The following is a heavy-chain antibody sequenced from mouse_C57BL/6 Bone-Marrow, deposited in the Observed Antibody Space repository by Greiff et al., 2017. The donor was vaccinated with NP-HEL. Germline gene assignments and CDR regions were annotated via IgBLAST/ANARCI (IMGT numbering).Heavy chain of an antibody. CDR1: GYTFNSYW. J-gene: IGHJ2*01. CDR3: SISLTY. CDR2: IDPNSGST. Sequence: QVQLQQPGAELVKPGASVKLSCKASGYTFNSYWMHWVKQRPGRGLEWIGRIDPNSGSTKYNEKFKSKATLTVDTSSSTAYMQLSSLTSEDSAVYYCSISLTYWGQGTTLTVSS. V-gene: IGHV1-62-3*01.